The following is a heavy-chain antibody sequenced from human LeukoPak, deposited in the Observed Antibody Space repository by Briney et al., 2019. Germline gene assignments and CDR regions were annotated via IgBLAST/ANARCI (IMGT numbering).Heavy chain of an antibody. CDR2: IYSAGST. V-gene: IGHV3-53*01. D-gene: IGHD1-26*01. J-gene: IGHJ4*02. CDR3: AKDRSIGTYYTFDS. Sequence: GGSLRLSCAASGFIVSSNYMSWVRQAPGKGLEWVSVIYSAGSTYYADSVKGRFTISRDNSKNTLYLQMNSLRAEDTAVYYCAKDRSIGTYYTFDSWGQGTLVTVSS. CDR1: GFIVSSNY.